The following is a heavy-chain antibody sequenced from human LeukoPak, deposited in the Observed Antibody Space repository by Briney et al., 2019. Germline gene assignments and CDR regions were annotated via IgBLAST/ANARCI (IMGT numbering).Heavy chain of an antibody. J-gene: IGHJ4*02. D-gene: IGHD5-18*01. Sequence: SETLSLTCSVSGASISSGRNYWGWIRQSPGKGLEWIGSVYYSGNSYYNPSLKSRVSISVDTSKNHISLEVSSLTAADAALYFCARHLSGSAMMHYFDSWGQGTLVTVSS. CDR3: ARHLSGSAMMHYFDS. V-gene: IGHV4-39*01. CDR2: VYYSGNS. CDR1: GASISSGRNY.